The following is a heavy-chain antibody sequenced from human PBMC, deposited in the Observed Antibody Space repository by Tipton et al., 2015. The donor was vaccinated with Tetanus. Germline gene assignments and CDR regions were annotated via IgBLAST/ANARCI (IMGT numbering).Heavy chain of an antibody. CDR1: GGGFSKFA. CDR2: IIPAFTTV. D-gene: IGHD5-18*01. V-gene: IGHV1-69*18. J-gene: IGHJ4*02. Sequence: QLVQSGAEVKKPGSSVKVSCKASGGGFSKFAISWVRQAPGQGLELMGTIIPAFTTVTYEQKFRGRVTITADGSTSTAYMELSSLTSDDTAVYFCARAPYTSPGKYYFDYWGQGILVTVSS. CDR3: ARAPYTSPGKYYFDY.